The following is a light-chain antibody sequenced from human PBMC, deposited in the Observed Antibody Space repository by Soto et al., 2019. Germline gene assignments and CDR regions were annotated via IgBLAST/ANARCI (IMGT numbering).Light chain of an antibody. Sequence: TQMTQSPSTLSASVGDRVTITCRASQSVSMWLAWYQQKPGKAPRLLIYDASNLESGVPSRFSSSGSRTEFTLTITSLQPEDAATYYCQQYNTYLTWTFGQGTKVEIK. CDR1: QSVSMW. CDR2: DAS. CDR3: QQYNTYLTWT. J-gene: IGKJ1*01. V-gene: IGKV1-5*01.